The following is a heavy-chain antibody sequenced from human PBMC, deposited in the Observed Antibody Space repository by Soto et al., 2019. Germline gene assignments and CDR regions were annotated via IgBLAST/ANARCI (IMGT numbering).Heavy chain of an antibody. CDR3: AKDVATSGSKYFYGMDV. CDR1: GVIFNIYG. D-gene: IGHD1-1*01. J-gene: IGHJ6*02. CDR2: ISYDGNYQ. V-gene: IGHV3-30*18. Sequence: GGSLRLSCSASGVIFNIYGMHWVRQAPGKGLEWVAVISYDGNYQYYADSVKGRFTISRDNSKNTLYLEMNSLRIEDTAVYSCAKDVATSGSKYFYGMDVWGQGTTVTVSS.